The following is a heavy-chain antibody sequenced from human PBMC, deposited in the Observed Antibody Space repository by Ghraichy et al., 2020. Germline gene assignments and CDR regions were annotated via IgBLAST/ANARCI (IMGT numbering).Heavy chain of an antibody. CDR3: ARQVVGMMWIDY. J-gene: IGHJ4*02. Sequence: SKTLSLTCAVYGGSFSGYYWSWIRQPPGKGLEWIGEINHSGSTNYNPSLKSRVTISVDTSKNQFSLKLSSVTAADTAVYYCARQVVGMMWIDYWGQGTLVTVSS. V-gene: IGHV4-34*01. CDR2: INHSGST. CDR1: GGSFSGYY. D-gene: IGHD2-15*01.